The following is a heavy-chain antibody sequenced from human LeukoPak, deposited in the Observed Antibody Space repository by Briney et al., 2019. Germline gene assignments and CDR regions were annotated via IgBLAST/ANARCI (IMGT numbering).Heavy chain of an antibody. D-gene: IGHD6-19*01. CDR2: INHSGST. CDR3: ARVLEGSSGQHWYFDL. Sequence: SETLSLTCAVYGGSFSGYYWSWIRQPPGKGLEWIGEINHSGSTNYNPSLKSRVTISVDASKKQFSLKLSSVTAADTAVYYCARVLEGSSGQHWYFDLWGRGTLVTVSS. V-gene: IGHV4-34*01. CDR1: GGSFSGYY. J-gene: IGHJ2*01.